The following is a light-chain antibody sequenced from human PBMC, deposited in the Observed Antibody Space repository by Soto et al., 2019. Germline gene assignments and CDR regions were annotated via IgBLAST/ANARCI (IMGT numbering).Light chain of an antibody. CDR2: RAS. CDR1: QSVSSW. V-gene: IGKV1-5*03. Sequence: DIQMTQSPSTLSASVGDRVTITCRASQSVSSWLAWYQQKPGKAPSLLIHRASTLESGVPSRFSGSRSGTEFTLTISSLQPDDFATYYCQQYNSYSVTFGQGTKVEIK. CDR3: QQYNSYSVT. J-gene: IGKJ1*01.